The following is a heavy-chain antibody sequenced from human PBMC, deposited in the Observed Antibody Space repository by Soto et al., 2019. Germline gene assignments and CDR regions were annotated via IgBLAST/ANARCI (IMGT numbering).Heavy chain of an antibody. V-gene: IGHV3-48*03. CDR3: ARGQYSSGGGYFDY. CDR2: ISSSGSTI. CDR1: GFTFSSYE. D-gene: IGHD6-19*01. J-gene: IGHJ4*02. Sequence: EVQLVESGGGLVQPGGSLRLSCAASGFTFSSYEMNWVRQAPGKGLEWVSYISSSGSTIYYADSVKGRFTISRDNAMNSQYLQMNSLRAGDTAVYYWARGQYSSGGGYFDYWGQETLVTVSS.